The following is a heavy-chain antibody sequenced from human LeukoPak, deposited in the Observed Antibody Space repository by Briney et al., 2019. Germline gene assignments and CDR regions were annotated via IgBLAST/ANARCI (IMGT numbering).Heavy chain of an antibody. Sequence: KSGGSLRLSCAASGFTFSDYTMNWVRQAPGRGLEWLASISIGSSVIYYADSVKGRFTISRDNAKNTLFLQMDSLRVEDTGHYYCARDLGARGHWGQGALVIVSS. CDR1: GFTFSDYT. V-gene: IGHV3-21*01. CDR2: ISIGSSVI. D-gene: IGHD3-16*01. J-gene: IGHJ4*02. CDR3: ARDLGARGH.